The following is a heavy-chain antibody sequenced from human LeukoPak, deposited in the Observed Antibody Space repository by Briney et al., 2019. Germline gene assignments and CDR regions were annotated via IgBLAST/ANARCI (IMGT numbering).Heavy chain of an antibody. D-gene: IGHD2-15*01. J-gene: IGHJ4*02. V-gene: IGHV1-2*06. CDR1: GYTITGYY. CDR3: AQTEGYCSGGSCYARDY. Sequence: ASVKVSCKASGYTITGYYMHWVRQAPGQGLEWMGRINPNSGGTNYAQKFQGRVTMTRDTSISTAYMELSRLRSDDTAVYYCAQTEGYCSGGSCYARDYWGQGTLVTVSS. CDR2: INPNSGGT.